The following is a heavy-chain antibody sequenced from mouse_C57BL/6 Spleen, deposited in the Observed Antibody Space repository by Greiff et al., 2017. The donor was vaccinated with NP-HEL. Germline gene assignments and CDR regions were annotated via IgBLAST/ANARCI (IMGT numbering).Heavy chain of an antibody. J-gene: IGHJ4*01. D-gene: IGHD2-4*01. V-gene: IGHV1-26*01. CDR2: INPNNGGT. CDR3: ARSGITTVYYYAMDY. Sequence: EVQLQQSGPELVKPGASVKISCKASGYTFTDYYMNWVKQSHGKSLEWIGDINPNNGGTSYNQKFKGKATLTVDKSSSTAYMELRSLTSEDSAVYYCARSGITTVYYYAMDYWGQGTSVTVSS. CDR1: GYTFTDYY.